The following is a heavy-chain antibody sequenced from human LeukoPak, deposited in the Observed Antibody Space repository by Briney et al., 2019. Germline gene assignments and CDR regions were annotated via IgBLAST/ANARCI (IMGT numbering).Heavy chain of an antibody. CDR1: GFTVSTNY. J-gene: IGHJ4*02. CDR2: IYSGGNT. D-gene: IGHD4-23*01. V-gene: IGHV3-66*01. CDR3: ARDSGPTVGYFDY. Sequence: SGGSLRLSCAASGFTVSTNYMSWVRQAPGRGLEWVSVIYSGGNTYYADSVKGRFTISRDNSKNTLYLQMNSLRADDTAVYYCARDSGPTVGYFDYWGQGTLVTVSS.